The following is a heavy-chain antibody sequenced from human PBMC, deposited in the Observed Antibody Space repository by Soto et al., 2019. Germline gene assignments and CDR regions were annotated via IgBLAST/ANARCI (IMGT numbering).Heavy chain of an antibody. CDR2: IKQDGSEK. Sequence: GGSLRLSCAASGFTFSSYWMSWVRQAPGKGLEWVANIKQDGSEKYYVDSVKGRFTISRDNAKNSLYLQMNSLRAEDTAVYYCARSPPHYYYYYMDVWGKGTTVTVSS. J-gene: IGHJ6*03. CDR1: GFTFSSYW. CDR3: ARSPPHYYYYYMDV. V-gene: IGHV3-7*01.